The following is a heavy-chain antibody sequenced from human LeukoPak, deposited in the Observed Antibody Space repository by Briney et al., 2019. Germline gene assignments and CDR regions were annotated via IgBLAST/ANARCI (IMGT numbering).Heavy chain of an antibody. J-gene: IGHJ5*02. D-gene: IGHD3-3*01. CDR2: IRFDGSNK. CDR1: GLTFSSYG. CDR3: AKGLLRFLEWTFDP. V-gene: IGHV3-30*02. Sequence: PGGSLRLSCAASGLTFSSYGMNWVRQAPGKGLEWVAFIRFDGSNKYYADSVKGRFTISRDNSKNTVYLQMNSLRAEDTAVYYCAKGLLRFLEWTFDPWGQGTLVTVSS.